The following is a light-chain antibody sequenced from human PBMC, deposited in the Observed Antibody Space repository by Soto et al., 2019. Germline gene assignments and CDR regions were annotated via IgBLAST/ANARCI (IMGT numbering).Light chain of an antibody. J-gene: IGLJ2*01. CDR2: DVS. CDR3: SSYTTSGTFVV. Sequence: QSALTQPASVSGSPGQSITISCTGTDSDVGGYNYVSWYQQHPGKAPKLMISDVSSRPSGVSDRFSGSKSGNTASLTISGLQAGDEATYYCSSYTTSGTFVVFGGGTQLTVL. CDR1: DSDVGGYNY. V-gene: IGLV2-14*03.